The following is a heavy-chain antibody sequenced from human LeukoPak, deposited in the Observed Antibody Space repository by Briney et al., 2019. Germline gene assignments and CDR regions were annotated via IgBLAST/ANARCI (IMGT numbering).Heavy chain of an antibody. CDR2: INHSGST. CDR3: ARFTMVRGVYDY. D-gene: IGHD3-10*01. CDR1: GYSISSGYY. Sequence: PSETLSLTCTVSGYSISSGYYWSWIRQPPGKGLEWIGEINHSGSTNYNPSLKSRVTISVDTSKNQFSLKLSSVTAADTAVYYCARFTMVRGVYDYWGQGTLVTVSS. J-gene: IGHJ4*02. V-gene: IGHV4-38-2*02.